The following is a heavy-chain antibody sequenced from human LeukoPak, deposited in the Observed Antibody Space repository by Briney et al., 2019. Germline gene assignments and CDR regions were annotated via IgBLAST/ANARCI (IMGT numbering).Heavy chain of an antibody. D-gene: IGHD6-13*01. CDR3: ATSPRASGYSNPFQDYYYYGMDV. CDR1: GYTFTSYY. CDR2: INPSGGST. Sequence: ASVKVSCKASGYTFTSYYMHWVRQAPGQGLEWMGIINPSGGSTSYAQKFQGRVTMTEDTSTDTAYMELSSLRSEDTAVYYCATSPRASGYSNPFQDYYYYGMDVWGQGTTVTVSS. V-gene: IGHV1-46*01. J-gene: IGHJ6*02.